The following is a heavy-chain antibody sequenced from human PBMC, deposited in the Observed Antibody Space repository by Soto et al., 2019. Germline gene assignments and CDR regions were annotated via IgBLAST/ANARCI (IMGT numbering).Heavy chain of an antibody. CDR3: ARSMETNYFYCMDV. V-gene: IGHV1-69*01. D-gene: IGHD2-8*01. CDR1: GGTFRSYA. Sequence: QVQLVQSGAEVREPGSSVKVSCEASGGTFRSYAINWVRQAPGQGLEWMGGIIPMFGKANYAEKFLGRVTITADEATRTAYMEVSSLKSEDMAVYYCARSMETNYFYCMDVWGLGTTVTVSS. J-gene: IGHJ6*02. CDR2: IIPMFGKA.